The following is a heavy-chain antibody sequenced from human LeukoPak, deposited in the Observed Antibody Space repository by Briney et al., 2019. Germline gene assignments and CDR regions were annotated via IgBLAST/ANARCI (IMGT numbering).Heavy chain of an antibody. CDR1: GGSISSSSYY. D-gene: IGHD6-13*01. CDR2: IYYSGST. CDR3: SRETASSSWY. V-gene: IGHV4-39*01. J-gene: IGHJ4*02. Sequence: SETLSLTRTVSGGSISSSSYYWAWIRQPPGKGLEWIGSIYYSGSTFYSPSLKSRVTISVDTSKNQFSLKLSSVTAADTAVYYCSRETASSSWYWGQGTLVTVSS.